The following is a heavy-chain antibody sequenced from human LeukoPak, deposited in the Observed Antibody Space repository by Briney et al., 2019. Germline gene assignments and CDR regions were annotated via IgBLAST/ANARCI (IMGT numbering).Heavy chain of an antibody. J-gene: IGHJ4*02. CDR1: GFTVSSNY. V-gene: IGHV3-66*01. D-gene: IGHD3-16*01. Sequence: GGSLRLSCAASGFTVSSNYMSWVRQAPGKGLEWVSVIYSGGSTYYADSVKGRFTISRDNSKNTLYLQMNSLRAEDTAVYYCARDSNTYYFDYWGQGTLVTVSS. CDR2: IYSGGST. CDR3: ARDSNTYYFDY.